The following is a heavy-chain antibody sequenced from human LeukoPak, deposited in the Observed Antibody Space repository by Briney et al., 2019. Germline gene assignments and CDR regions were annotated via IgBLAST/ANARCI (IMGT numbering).Heavy chain of an antibody. Sequence: GGSLRLSCAASGFTFSSYAMSWVRQAPGKGLEWVSAISGSGGSTYYADSVKGRFTISRDNSKNTLYLQMNSLRAEDTAVYYCAKDVVYSGYSVPKYYFDYWGQGTLVTVSS. CDR2: ISGSGGST. CDR3: AKDVVYSGYSVPKYYFDY. D-gene: IGHD5-12*01. J-gene: IGHJ4*02. V-gene: IGHV3-23*01. CDR1: GFTFSSYA.